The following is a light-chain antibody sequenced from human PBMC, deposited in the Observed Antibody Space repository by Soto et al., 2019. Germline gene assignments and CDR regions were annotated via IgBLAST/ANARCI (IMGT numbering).Light chain of an antibody. CDR3: KSYTSRSTYV. CDR2: DVS. Sequence: QSALTKPASVSGSPGQSITISCTGTSSDVGGYNSVSWYQHHPGKAPKLMIYDVSNRSSGVSSRSSGSKSDNTASLTISGLQAEDEADYYCKSYTSRSTYVFGTGTKVTVL. J-gene: IGLJ1*01. V-gene: IGLV2-14*03. CDR1: SSDVGGYNS.